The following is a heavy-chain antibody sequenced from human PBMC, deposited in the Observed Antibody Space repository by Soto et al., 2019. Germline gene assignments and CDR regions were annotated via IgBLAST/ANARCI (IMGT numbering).Heavy chain of an antibody. CDR2: INHSGST. V-gene: IGHV4-34*01. D-gene: IGHD3-10*01. J-gene: IGHJ4*02. CDR1: GGSFSGYY. CDR3: ARFYGWTYYFDY. Sequence: QVQLQQWGAGLLKPSETLSLTCAVYGGSFSGYYWSWIRQPPGKGLEWIGEINHSGSTNYNPSLKSRVTISVDTSKNQFSLKLSSVTAADTAVYYCARFYGWTYYFDYWGQGTLVTVSS.